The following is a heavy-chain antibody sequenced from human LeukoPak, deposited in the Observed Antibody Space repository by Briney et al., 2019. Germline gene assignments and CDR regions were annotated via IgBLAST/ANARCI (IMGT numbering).Heavy chain of an antibody. V-gene: IGHV4-39*01. J-gene: IGHJ4*02. CDR2: IYYSGST. Sequence: SVTLSLTCTVSGGSISSSSYYWGWIRQPPGKGREWFGSIYYSGSTYYNPSLKSRVTISVDTSKNQFSLKLSSVTAADTAVYYCARQYYYDSSGYPAPYFDYWGQGTLVTVSS. D-gene: IGHD3-22*01. CDR1: GGSISSSSYY. CDR3: ARQYYYDSSGYPAPYFDY.